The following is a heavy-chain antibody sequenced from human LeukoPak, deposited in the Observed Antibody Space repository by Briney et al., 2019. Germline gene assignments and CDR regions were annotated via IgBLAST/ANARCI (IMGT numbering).Heavy chain of an antibody. J-gene: IGHJ5*02. CDR1: GGSISSGGYY. CDR2: IYHSGST. V-gene: IGHV4-30-2*01. Sequence: SETLSLTCTVSGGSISSGGYYWSWIRQPPGKGLEWIGYIYHSGSTYYNPSLKSRVTISVDRSKNQFSLKLSSVTAADTAVYYCARGGREFTVTTWGQGTLVTVSS. D-gene: IGHD4-17*01. CDR3: ARGGREFTVTT.